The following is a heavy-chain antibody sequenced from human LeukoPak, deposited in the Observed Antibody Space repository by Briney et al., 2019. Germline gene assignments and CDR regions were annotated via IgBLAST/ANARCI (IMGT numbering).Heavy chain of an antibody. CDR1: GFTFSSYW. CDR3: ARGTYYDRLGVTFDI. CDR2: ISYDGSNK. V-gene: IGHV3-30-3*01. D-gene: IGHD3-22*01. Sequence: GGSLRLSCAASGFTFSSYWMNWVRQAPGKGLEWVAVISYDGSNKYYADSVKGRFTISRDNSKNTLYLQMNSLRAEDTAVYYCARGTYYDRLGVTFDIWGQGTMVTVSS. J-gene: IGHJ3*02.